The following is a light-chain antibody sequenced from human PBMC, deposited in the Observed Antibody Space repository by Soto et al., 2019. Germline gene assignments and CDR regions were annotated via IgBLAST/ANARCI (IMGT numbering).Light chain of an antibody. V-gene: IGKV3-20*01. CDR2: GTS. CDR1: QSVSRNS. J-gene: IGKJ1*01. CDR3: HQYGSSPRT. Sequence: EIVLTQSPGTLSLSPGERATLSCRASQSVSRNSLAWYQQKPGQAPRLLIYGTSSRASGIPDGFSGSGSGTDFSLTISRLEPEDSAMYYCHQYGSSPRTFGQGTKVDIK.